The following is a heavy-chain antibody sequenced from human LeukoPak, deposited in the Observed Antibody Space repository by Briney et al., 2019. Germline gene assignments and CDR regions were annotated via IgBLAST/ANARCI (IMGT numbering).Heavy chain of an antibody. J-gene: IGHJ4*02. CDR2: INPNSGGT. D-gene: IGHD5-24*01. CDR3: ARDWRWLQSLYY. CDR1: GYTFTGYY. Sequence: ASVKVSCKASGYTFTGYYMHWVRQAPGQGLEWMGWINPNSGGTNYAQKFQGRVTMTRDTSISTAYMELSRLRSEDTAVYYCARDWRWLQSLYYWGQGTLVTVSS. V-gene: IGHV1-2*02.